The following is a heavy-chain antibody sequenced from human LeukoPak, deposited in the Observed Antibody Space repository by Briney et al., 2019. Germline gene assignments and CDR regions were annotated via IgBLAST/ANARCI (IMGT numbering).Heavy chain of an antibody. Sequence: SVKVSCKASGGTFSSYAISWVRQAPGQGLEWMGRIIPILGIANYAQKFQGRVTITADKSTSTAYIELSSLRSEDTAVYYCARRGEAAYFDYWGQGTLVTVSS. D-gene: IGHD2-21*01. J-gene: IGHJ4*02. CDR2: IIPILGIA. CDR3: ARRGEAAYFDY. CDR1: GGTFSSYA. V-gene: IGHV1-69*04.